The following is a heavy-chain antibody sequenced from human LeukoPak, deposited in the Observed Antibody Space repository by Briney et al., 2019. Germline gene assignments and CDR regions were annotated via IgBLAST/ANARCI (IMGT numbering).Heavy chain of an antibody. V-gene: IGHV3-73*01. D-gene: IGHD5-24*01. CDR2: VRKKGKNYAT. Sequence: GGSLRLSCAASGFTFSGCSNHWVRQPSGKGLEWVGRVRKKGKNYATAYAETVQGRFTISRDDSRNTPYLQMTSLKLEDTAVYFCTSHPTNEARCWSQGTLVTVSS. CDR3: TSHPTNEARC. CDR1: GFTFSGCS. J-gene: IGHJ4*02.